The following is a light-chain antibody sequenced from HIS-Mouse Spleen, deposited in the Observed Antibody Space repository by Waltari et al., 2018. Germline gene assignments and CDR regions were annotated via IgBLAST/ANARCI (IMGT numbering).Light chain of an antibody. CDR3: YSAADNNLGV. V-gene: IGLV3-27*01. CDR1: VRATTH. Sequence: SYELTQPSSVSVSPGQTARITCSGDVRATTHSRWFQQPPGQAPVRVIYKDSERTSGIPVRFSGSSSGTTVTLTIRGAQVEDAADYYCYSAADNNLGVFGGGTKLTVL. CDR2: KDS. J-gene: IGLJ2*01.